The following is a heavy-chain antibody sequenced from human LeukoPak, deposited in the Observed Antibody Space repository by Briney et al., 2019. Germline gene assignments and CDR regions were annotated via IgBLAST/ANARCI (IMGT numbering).Heavy chain of an antibody. Sequence: SVTVSCKASGGTFSSYAISWVRQAPGQGLEWMGRIIPILGIANYAQKFQGRVTITADKSTSTAYMELSSLRSEDTAVYYCARAIYDSSGYYYVRYGMDVWGQGTTVTVSS. CDR3: ARAIYDSSGYYYVRYGMDV. D-gene: IGHD3-22*01. J-gene: IGHJ6*02. CDR1: GGTFSSYA. CDR2: IIPILGIA. V-gene: IGHV1-69*10.